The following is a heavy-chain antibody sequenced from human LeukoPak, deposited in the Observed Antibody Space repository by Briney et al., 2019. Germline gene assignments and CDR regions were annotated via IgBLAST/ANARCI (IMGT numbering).Heavy chain of an antibody. Sequence: GGSLRLSCAASGFSFSSYWMTWVRQAPGKGLEWVANIKRDGSQEHYVDSVKGRFTISRDNTKSSLYLQMNSLRAEDTAVYYCAGDSSPQSGVYYFDAFDMWGQGTMVTVSS. J-gene: IGHJ3*02. CDR3: AGDSSPQSGVYYFDAFDM. V-gene: IGHV3-7*01. D-gene: IGHD3-22*01. CDR1: GFSFSSYW. CDR2: IKRDGSQE.